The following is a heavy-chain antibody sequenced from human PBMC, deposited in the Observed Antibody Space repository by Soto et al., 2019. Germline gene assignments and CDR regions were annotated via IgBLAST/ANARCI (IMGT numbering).Heavy chain of an antibody. J-gene: IGHJ5*02. CDR1: GASITSTTYF. CDR2: IYYSGKT. CDR3: AKNLPRTGRFHYWGQGTLVTVSSGKDFPGESLKISCRCSGYTFSNFWFDP. Sequence: SETLSLTCTLSGASITSTTYFWAWIRQPPGKGLEWVGSIYYSGKTHYNPSLKSRVNISVDRSKNQFSLQMTSVTAADTAVYYCAKNLPRTGRFHYWGQGTLVTVSSGKDFPGESLKISCRCSGYTFSNFWFDPWGQGTLVTVSS. D-gene: IGHD3-10*01. V-gene: IGHV4-39*01.